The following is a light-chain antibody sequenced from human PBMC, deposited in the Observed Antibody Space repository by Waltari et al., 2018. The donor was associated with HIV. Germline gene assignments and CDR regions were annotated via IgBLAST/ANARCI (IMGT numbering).Light chain of an antibody. CDR2: YKSDSDR. J-gene: IGLJ3*02. CDR1: SGLNVDTYR. CDR3: MIWHSSAWV. Sequence: QAVLTQPASLSASPGTSASLTSTLRSGLNVDTYRHSWYQQKPGSPPQYLLKYKSDSDRQQGSGVPSRFSGSKDASANAGILLISGLQSEDEADYYCMIWHSSAWVFGGGTKLTVL. V-gene: IGLV5-45*01.